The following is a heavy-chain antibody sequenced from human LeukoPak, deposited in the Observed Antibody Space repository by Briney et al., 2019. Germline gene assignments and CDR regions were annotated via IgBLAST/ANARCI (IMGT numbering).Heavy chain of an antibody. Sequence: GGSLRLSCAASGFTFSRYRMHWVRQAPGKGLVWVSRINGDGSTTSYADSVKGGFTISRDNAKNTLYLQMNSLRAEDTAVYYCATGNYYDSRGYYTFGHWGQGTLVTVSS. CDR1: GFTFSRYR. D-gene: IGHD3-22*01. CDR3: ATGNYYDSRGYYTFGH. CDR2: INGDGSTT. J-gene: IGHJ1*01. V-gene: IGHV3-74*01.